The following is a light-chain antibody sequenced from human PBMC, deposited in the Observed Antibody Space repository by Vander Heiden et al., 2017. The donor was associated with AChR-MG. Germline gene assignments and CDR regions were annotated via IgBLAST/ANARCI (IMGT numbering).Light chain of an antibody. CDR2: GDS. CDR1: SNNIGSYA. CDR3: STWDYSLSAVL. J-gene: IGLJ2*01. Sequence: QSALTPAASVSGTVGQKATLSCTGNSNNIGSYAVAWYQQISHGAPKTVMFGDSLPSGIPGRFSGSKSGTTASLTISGLQPEDEADYYCSTWDYSLSAVLFGGGTKLTVL. V-gene: IGLV1-36*01.